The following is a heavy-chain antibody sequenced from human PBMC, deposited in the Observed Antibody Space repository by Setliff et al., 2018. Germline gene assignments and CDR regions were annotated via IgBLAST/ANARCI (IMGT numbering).Heavy chain of an antibody. CDR3: ARVADGSGSFYLGFDY. V-gene: IGHV4-38-2*01. CDR2: IHHRGST. Sequence: SETLSLTCAVSGYSISSGYYWGWIRQPPGKGLEWIGSIHHRGSTYYNPSLKSRVTTLVDTSKNHFSLKLSSVTAADTAVYYCARVADGSGSFYLGFDYWGQ. CDR1: GYSISSGYY. D-gene: IGHD3-10*01. J-gene: IGHJ4*02.